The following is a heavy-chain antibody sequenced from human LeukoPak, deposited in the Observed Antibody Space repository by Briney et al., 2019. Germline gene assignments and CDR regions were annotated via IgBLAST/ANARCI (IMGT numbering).Heavy chain of an antibody. J-gene: IGHJ4*02. CDR2: ISSSSTSSTI. D-gene: IGHD3-10*02. Sequence: GGSLRLSCAASGFTFSSYSMNWVRQAPGKGLEWVSYISSSSTSSTIYYADSVKGRFTISRDNAENSLSLQMNSLRAEDTAVYYCARVQMLSAYAVDYWGQGTLVTVSS. CDR3: ARVQMLSAYAVDY. CDR1: GFTFSSYS. V-gene: IGHV3-48*04.